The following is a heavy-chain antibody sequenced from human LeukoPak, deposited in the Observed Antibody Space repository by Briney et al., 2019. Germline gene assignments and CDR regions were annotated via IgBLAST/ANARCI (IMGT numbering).Heavy chain of an antibody. J-gene: IGHJ4*02. CDR3: AKDYYDFWSGYPDFDY. CDR1: GFTFSSYW. CDR2: IRYDGSNK. V-gene: IGHV3-30*02. Sequence: PGGSLRLSCAASGFTFSSYWMHWVRQAPGKGLEWVAFIRYDGSNKYYADSVKGRFTISRDNSKNTLYLQMNSLRAEDTAVYYCAKDYYDFWSGYPDFDYWGQGTLVTVSS. D-gene: IGHD3-3*01.